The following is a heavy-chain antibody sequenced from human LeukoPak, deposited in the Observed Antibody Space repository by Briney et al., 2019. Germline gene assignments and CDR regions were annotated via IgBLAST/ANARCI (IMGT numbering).Heavy chain of an antibody. Sequence: HPGGSLRLSCAASGFTFNTYAMNWFRQAPGKGLEWVGFIRSKAYGGTTEYAASVKGRFTISRDDSKSIAYLQMNSLKTEDTAVYYCTRGRLQLDYWGQGTLVTVSS. D-gene: IGHD5-24*01. J-gene: IGHJ4*02. CDR3: TRGRLQLDY. CDR2: IRSKAYGGTT. V-gene: IGHV3-49*03. CDR1: GFTFNTYA.